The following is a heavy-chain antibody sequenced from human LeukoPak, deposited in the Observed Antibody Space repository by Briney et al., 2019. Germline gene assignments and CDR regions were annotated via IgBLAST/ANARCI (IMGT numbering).Heavy chain of an antibody. Sequence: GGSLRLSCAASGFTFSTYWMSWVRQAPGKGLEWVANIKQDGSEKYYVDSVKGRFIISRDNAKNSLYLQMNTLRAEDTAVYYCAKDMPIVATSYFDYWGQGTLVTVSS. V-gene: IGHV3-7*01. CDR2: IKQDGSEK. CDR3: AKDMPIVATSYFDY. J-gene: IGHJ4*02. D-gene: IGHD5-12*01. CDR1: GFTFSTYW.